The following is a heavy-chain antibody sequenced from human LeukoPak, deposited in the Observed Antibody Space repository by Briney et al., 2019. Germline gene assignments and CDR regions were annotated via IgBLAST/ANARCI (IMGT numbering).Heavy chain of an antibody. J-gene: IGHJ3*02. V-gene: IGHV3-53*01. CDR3: ASRTGIGDYDAFDI. D-gene: IGHD4-17*01. CDR1: GFTVSSNY. CDR2: IYSGGST. Sequence: GGSLRLSCAASGFTVSSNYMSWVRQAPGKGLEWVSVIYSGGSTYYADSVKGRFTISRDNSKNTLYLQMNSLRVEDTAMYYCASRTGIGDYDAFDIWGQGTMVTVSS.